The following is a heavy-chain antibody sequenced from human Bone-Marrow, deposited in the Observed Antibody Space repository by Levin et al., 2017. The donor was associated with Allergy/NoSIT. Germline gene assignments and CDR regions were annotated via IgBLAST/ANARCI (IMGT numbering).Heavy chain of an antibody. CDR2: ISWSGHKK. J-gene: IGHJ4*02. Sequence: LSLTCAASGFRFGDYAMSWVRPAPGKGLEWVAGISWSGHKKGYAASARGRFTISRDNAKSSVFLEMSSLRVEDTAFYYCASLGGGSGYWGQGTLVTVSS. CDR3: ASLGGGSGY. CDR1: GFRFGDYA. D-gene: IGHD3-10*01. V-gene: IGHV3-20*04.